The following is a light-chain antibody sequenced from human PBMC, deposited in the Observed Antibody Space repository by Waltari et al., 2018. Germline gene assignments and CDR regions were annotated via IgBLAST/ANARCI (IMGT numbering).Light chain of an antibody. CDR2: DVT. J-gene: IGLJ3*02. CDR1: SSDIGGFDY. V-gene: IGLV2-14*01. CDR3: GSYTSSGTLL. Sequence: QSALTQPASVSGSPGQSITISCTGTSSDIGGFDYVAWYQQHPSKVPQPMIYDVTKRPSGVSERFAGSKSGNTASLTISSLQADDEADYYCGSYTSSGTLLFGGGTTLTVL.